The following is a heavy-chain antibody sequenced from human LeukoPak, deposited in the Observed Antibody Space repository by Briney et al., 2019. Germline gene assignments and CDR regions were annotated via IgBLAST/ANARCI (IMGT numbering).Heavy chain of an antibody. V-gene: IGHV3-21*01. CDR2: ITYDADII. CDR3: ARDLSPSERAFDI. D-gene: IGHD1-26*01. J-gene: IGHJ3*02. CDR1: GFGLSDYH. Sequence: GGSLRLSCAASGFGLSDYHVNWVRQAPGKGLEWVSFITYDADIITYGDSVRGRFTISRDNARQSVHLQMNSLRAEDTAVYYCARDLSPSERAFDIWGQGTLVTVSS.